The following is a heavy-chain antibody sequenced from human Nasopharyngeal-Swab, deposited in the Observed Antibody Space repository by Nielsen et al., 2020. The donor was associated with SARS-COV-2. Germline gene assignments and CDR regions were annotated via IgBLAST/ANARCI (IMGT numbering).Heavy chain of an antibody. CDR1: GFTFSRFG. CDR2: ISVSGVTT. V-gene: IGHV3-23*01. D-gene: IGHD3-22*01. CDR3: AREGLDSSDIWGDAFDI. J-gene: IGHJ3*02. Sequence: GGSLRLSCAASGFTFSRFGMGWVRQAPGQGLEWVSAISVSGVTTYYADSVKGRFTISRDNAKNTLYLQMNSLRAEDTAVYYCAREGLDSSDIWGDAFDIWGQGTMVTVSS.